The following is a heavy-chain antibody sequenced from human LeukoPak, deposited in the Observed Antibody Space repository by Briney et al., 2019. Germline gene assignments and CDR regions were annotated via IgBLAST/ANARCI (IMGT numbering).Heavy chain of an antibody. V-gene: IGHV4-59*08. J-gene: IGHJ3*02. CDR2: IYYTGST. CDR3: ASSGLYDSGAFDI. D-gene: IGHD2-15*01. CDR1: GGSINGYY. Sequence: SETLSLTCTVSGGSINGYYWSWIRQSPGKGLESLGYIYYTGSTNYNPSLKSRVTMSVDTSRNQFFLRLSSVTAADTAVYYCASSGLYDSGAFDIWGQGTMVTVSS.